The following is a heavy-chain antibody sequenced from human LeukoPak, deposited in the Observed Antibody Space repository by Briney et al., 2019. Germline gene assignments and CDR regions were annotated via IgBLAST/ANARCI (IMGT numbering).Heavy chain of an antibody. CDR3: AKVLRRLVLNYFDY. D-gene: IGHD2-15*01. CDR2: ISGSGGST. CDR1: GFTFDDYA. Sequence: GRSLRLSCAASGFTFDDYAMHWVRQAPGKGLEWVSAISGSGGSTYYADSVKGQFTISRDNSKNTLYLQMNSLRAEDTAVYYCAKVLRRLVLNYFDYWGQGTLVTVSS. J-gene: IGHJ4*02. V-gene: IGHV3-23*01.